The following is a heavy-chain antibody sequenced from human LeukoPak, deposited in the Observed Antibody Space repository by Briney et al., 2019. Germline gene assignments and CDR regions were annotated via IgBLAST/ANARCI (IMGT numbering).Heavy chain of an antibody. Sequence: PGGSLRLSCVGSGFTFSSYSMNWARQAPGKGLEWVASINHNGNVNYYVDSVKGRFTISRDNAKNSLYLQMSNLRAEDTAVYFCARGGGLDVRGQGATVTVSS. CDR1: GFTFSSYS. J-gene: IGHJ6*02. CDR3: ARGGGLDV. CDR2: INHNGNVN. D-gene: IGHD3-16*01. V-gene: IGHV3-7*03.